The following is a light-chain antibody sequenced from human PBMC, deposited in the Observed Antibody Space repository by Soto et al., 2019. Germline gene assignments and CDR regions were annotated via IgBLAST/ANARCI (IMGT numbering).Light chain of an antibody. V-gene: IGKV3-15*01. CDR3: QQYAYWPLT. Sequence: IVMTQSPATVSVSPGESTSLSCRASRTIGTNLGWYQQKPGQAPRLLISKTSNRATGVPARFSGSGSGTEVHLTLTSLQSEDIAVYYWQQYAYWPLTFGGGTKVDIK. CDR1: RTIGTN. J-gene: IGKJ4*01. CDR2: KTS.